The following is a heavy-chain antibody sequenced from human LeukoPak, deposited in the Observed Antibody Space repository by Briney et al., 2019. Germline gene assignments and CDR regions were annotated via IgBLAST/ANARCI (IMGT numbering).Heavy chain of an antibody. J-gene: IGHJ3*02. CDR1: GFSFSGSW. CDR2: MNPDGSTI. CDR3: ARDPLNGALDI. V-gene: IGHV3-7*01. Sequence: GGSLRLSCTASGFSFSGSWMSWVRQLPGKGLEWLADMNPDGSTIEYVDSVKGRFTISRNNAKNSVYLQMDGLRAEDTAVYYCARDPLNGALDIWGQGTLVTVSS.